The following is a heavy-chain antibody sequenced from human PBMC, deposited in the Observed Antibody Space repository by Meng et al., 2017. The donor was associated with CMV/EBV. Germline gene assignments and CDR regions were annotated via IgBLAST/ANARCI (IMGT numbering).Heavy chain of an antibody. CDR2: ISYDGSNK. Sequence: GESLKISCAASGFTFSDRGMHWVRQAPGKGLEWVAVISYDGSNKYYADSVKGRFTISRDNSKNTLYLQMNSLRAEDTAVYYCAGVSGDFWSGYWGALGYWGQGTLVTVSS. CDR1: GFTFSDRG. J-gene: IGHJ4*02. D-gene: IGHD3-3*01. CDR3: AGVSGDFWSGYWGALGY. V-gene: IGHV3-30*19.